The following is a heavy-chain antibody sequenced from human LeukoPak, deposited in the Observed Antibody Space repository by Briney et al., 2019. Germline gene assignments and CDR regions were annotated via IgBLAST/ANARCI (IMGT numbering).Heavy chain of an antibody. CDR1: GYTFTSYA. J-gene: IGHJ5*02. Sequence: ASVKVSCKASGYTFTSYAMHWVRQAPGQRLEWMGWINAGNGNTKYSQKFQGRVTITRDTSASTAYMELSSLRSEDTAVYYFARDPITMVRGGQNWFDPWGQGTLVTVSS. D-gene: IGHD3-10*01. V-gene: IGHV1-3*01. CDR3: ARDPITMVRGGQNWFDP. CDR2: INAGNGNT.